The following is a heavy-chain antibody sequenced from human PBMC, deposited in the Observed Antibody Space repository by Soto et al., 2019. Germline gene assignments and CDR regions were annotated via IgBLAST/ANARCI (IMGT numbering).Heavy chain of an antibody. V-gene: IGHV1-2*02. CDR2: INPNSGGT. CDR1: GYTFTGYY. Sequence: QVQLVQSGAEVKNPGASVKVSCKASGYTFTGYYMHWVRQAPGQGLEWMGWINPNSGGTNYAQKFQGRVTMTRDTSISTAYLELSRLRSDDTAVYYCARHLVGYNSDQLWYFALWGRGTLVTVSS. CDR3: ARHLVGYNSDQLWYFAL. D-gene: IGHD1-1*01. J-gene: IGHJ2*01.